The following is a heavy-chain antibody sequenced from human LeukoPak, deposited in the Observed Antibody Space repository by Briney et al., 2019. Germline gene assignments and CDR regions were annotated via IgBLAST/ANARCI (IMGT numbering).Heavy chain of an antibody. CDR1: GYPFTTYW. CDR2: IYPGDSDT. Sequence: GESLKLSCKGSGYPFTTYWIGWVRQMPGKGLEWMGIIYPGDSDTIYRPSFQGQVTISADKSISTAYLQWNSLRASDTAMYYCARLAVAGLDYWGQGTLVTVSS. D-gene: IGHD6-19*01. J-gene: IGHJ4*02. V-gene: IGHV5-51*01. CDR3: ARLAVAGLDY.